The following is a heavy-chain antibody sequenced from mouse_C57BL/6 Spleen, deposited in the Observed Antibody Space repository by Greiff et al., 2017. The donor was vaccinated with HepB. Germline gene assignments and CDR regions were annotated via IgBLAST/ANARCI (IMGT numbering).Heavy chain of an antibody. Sequence: VQLKESGPGLVKPSQSLSLTCSVTGYSITSGYYWNWIRQFPGNKLEWMGYISYDGSNNYNPSLKNRISITRDTSKNQFFLKLNSVTTEDTATYYCARESVSTMITTRYFDVWGTGTTVTVSS. J-gene: IGHJ1*03. D-gene: IGHD2-4*01. CDR2: ISYDGSN. CDR1: GYSITSGYY. CDR3: ARESVSTMITTRYFDV. V-gene: IGHV3-6*01.